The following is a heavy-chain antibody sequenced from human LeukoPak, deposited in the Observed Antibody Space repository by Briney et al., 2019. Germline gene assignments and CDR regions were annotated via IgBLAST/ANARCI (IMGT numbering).Heavy chain of an antibody. CDR1: ARSVSVYY. V-gene: IGHV4-34*01. D-gene: IGHD3-22*01. CDR2: INHSGST. Sequence: SETLSLTCAVYARSVSVYYGSWIRPPPGKWLGWIGEINHSGSTNSHTSLKRQVTISVDTSKNKFSMKLSSVTAGETAVYYCAKGQGGDSSGSDREPKQNWFDPWGQGTLVTVSS. CDR3: AKGQGGDSSGSDREPKQNWFDP. J-gene: IGHJ5*02.